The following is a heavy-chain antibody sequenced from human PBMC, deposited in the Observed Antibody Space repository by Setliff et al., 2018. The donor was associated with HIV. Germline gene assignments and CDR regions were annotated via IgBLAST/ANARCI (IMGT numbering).Heavy chain of an antibody. CDR2: ISGSGGST. D-gene: IGHD3-10*01. J-gene: IGHJ6*02. Sequence: GGSLRLSCAASGFTFSSYAMSWVRQAPGKGLEWVSAISGSGGSTYYADSVKGRFTISRDNSKNTLYLQMNSLKSEDTAVYYCAREGLWSGELSVSYGMDVWGQGTTVTVSS. CDR3: AREGLWSGELSVSYGMDV. CDR1: GFTFSSYA. V-gene: IGHV3-23*01.